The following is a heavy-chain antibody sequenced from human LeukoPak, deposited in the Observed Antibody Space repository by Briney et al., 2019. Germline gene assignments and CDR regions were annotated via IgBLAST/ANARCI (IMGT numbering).Heavy chain of an antibody. V-gene: IGHV4-34*01. J-gene: IGHJ4*02. D-gene: IGHD3/OR15-3a*01. CDR1: GGSFSGYY. CDR2: IYYTGNT. CDR3: ARQTGSGLFTLP. Sequence: SETLSLTCAVYGGSFSGYYWSWIRQPPGKGLEWIGSIYYTGNTYYNASLKSRVTISIDTPKNQISLRLTSVTVTDTAMYYCARQTGSGLFTLPGGQGTLVTVSS.